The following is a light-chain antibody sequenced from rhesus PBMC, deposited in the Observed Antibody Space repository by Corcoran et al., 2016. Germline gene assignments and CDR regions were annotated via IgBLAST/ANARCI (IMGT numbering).Light chain of an antibody. CDR3: QHSYENPPT. CDR1: QNIYST. Sequence: DIQMTQSPSALSASVGDRVSISCRASQNIYSTLAWYQQKPGKAPKLLIYAASSLHTGIPSRFSGSGSGADFTLTISSLHPEESAGYYCQHSYENPPTFGGGTKVELK. J-gene: IGKJ4*01. V-gene: IGKV1S12*01. CDR2: AAS.